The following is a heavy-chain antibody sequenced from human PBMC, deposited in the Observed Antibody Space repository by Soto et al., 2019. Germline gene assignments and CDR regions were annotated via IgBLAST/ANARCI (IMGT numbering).Heavy chain of an antibody. V-gene: IGHV4-59*01. CDR1: GGSINGYY. Sequence: QVQLQESGPGLVKPSETLSLTCTVSGGSINGYYWTWLRQSPTNGLEWIGYFQFSGSTKYNPSLESRLTISADTSKNHISLTLSSVTAADAAVDYCARASGDSYGYDDFLDNWGQGTLGNVGS. CDR3: ARASGDSYGYDDFLDN. CDR2: FQFSGST. D-gene: IGHD5-18*01. J-gene: IGHJ4*01.